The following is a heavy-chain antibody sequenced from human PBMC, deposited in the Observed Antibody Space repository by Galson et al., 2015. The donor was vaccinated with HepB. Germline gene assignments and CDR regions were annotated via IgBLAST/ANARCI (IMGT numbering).Heavy chain of an antibody. J-gene: IGHJ2*01. V-gene: IGHV4-39*01. Sequence: TLSLTCTVSGDSISSSSHNWGWIRQTPGKGLEWIGSIYSRGSTYYNPSLKSRVTIFEDTSNNPFSLKLTSVTAADRAVYYCARLRRIHAGSWYDHWYFDLWGRGTLVTVSS. D-gene: IGHD6-13*01. CDR1: GDSISSSSHN. CDR2: IYSRGST. CDR3: ARLRRIHAGSWYDHWYFDL.